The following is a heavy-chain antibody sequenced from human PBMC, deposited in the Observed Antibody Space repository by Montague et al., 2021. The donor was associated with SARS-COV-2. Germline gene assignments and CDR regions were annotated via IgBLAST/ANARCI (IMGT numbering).Heavy chain of an antibody. CDR3: ARDLSRAFCEGDSCYSETWFAP. Sequence: SETLSLTCSVAGGSVTSDSNYWSWIRQSPGKGLEWIGYIYYAGXTXYXXXXKXRVTISSNTSKNQFSLKLTSVTAADTAIYYCARDLSRAFCEGDSCYSETWFAPWGQGTLVTVSS. J-gene: IGHJ5*02. CDR1: GGSVTSDSNY. V-gene: IGHV4-61*01. D-gene: IGHD2-21*02. CDR2: IYYAGXT.